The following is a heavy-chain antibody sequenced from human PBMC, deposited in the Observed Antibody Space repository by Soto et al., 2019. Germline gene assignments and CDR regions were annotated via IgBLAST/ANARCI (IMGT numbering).Heavy chain of an antibody. CDR2: MHYSGCT. V-gene: IGHV4-59*08. CDR1: GDSVTSHY. CDR3: ARLSPWIVDY. D-gene: IGHD2-2*03. J-gene: IGHJ4*02. Sequence: SETLSLTCSFSGDSVTSHYLTWIRQSPEKGLEWIGYMHYSGCTNYNPSLKSRVTISVDTSKNQFSLKLSSVTAADTAVYYCARLSPWIVDYWGQGTLVTVSS.